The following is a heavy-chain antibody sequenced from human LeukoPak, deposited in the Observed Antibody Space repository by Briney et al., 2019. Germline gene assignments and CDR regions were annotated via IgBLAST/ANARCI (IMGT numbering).Heavy chain of an antibody. Sequence: SETLSLTCTVSGGSISSSPYYWGWIRQPPGKGLEWIGSIYYSGTTHYSPSLESLVTISVDTSKSQFSLKVASVTAADTAIYYCAKGAGGFSYYNWFDPWGQGTLVTVSS. V-gene: IGHV4-39*07. J-gene: IGHJ5*02. CDR2: IYYSGTT. CDR1: GGSISSSPYY. D-gene: IGHD5-18*01. CDR3: AKGAGGFSYYNWFDP.